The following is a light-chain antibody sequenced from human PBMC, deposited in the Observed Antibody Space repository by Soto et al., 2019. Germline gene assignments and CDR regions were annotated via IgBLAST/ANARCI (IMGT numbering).Light chain of an antibody. Sequence: EIVLTQSPGTLSLSPGERATLSCRASQSVPSSCLAWYQQKPGQAPRLLIYDASSRATGIPDRFSGSESGTDFTLTISRLEPEDFAVYYYHQYGSSPLTFGGGTMLGIK. V-gene: IGKV3-20*01. CDR3: HQYGSSPLT. J-gene: IGKJ4*01. CDR2: DAS. CDR1: QSVPSSC.